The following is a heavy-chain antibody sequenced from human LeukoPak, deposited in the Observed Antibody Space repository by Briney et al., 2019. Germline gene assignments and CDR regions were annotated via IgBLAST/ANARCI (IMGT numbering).Heavy chain of an antibody. V-gene: IGHV4-31*03. D-gene: IGHD6-13*01. CDR3: ARGPTEAIIAAAGSAKLDY. Sequence: PSETLSLTCTVSGGSISSGGYYWSWIRQHPGKGLEWIGYIYYSGSTYYNPSLKSRVTISVDTSKNQFSLKLSSVTAADTAVYYCARGPTEAIIAAAGSAKLDYWGQGTLVTVSS. J-gene: IGHJ4*02. CDR1: GGSISSGGYY. CDR2: IYYSGST.